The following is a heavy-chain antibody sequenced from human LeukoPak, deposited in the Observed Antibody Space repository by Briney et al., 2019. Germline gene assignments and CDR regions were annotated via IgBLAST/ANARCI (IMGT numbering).Heavy chain of an antibody. J-gene: IGHJ4*02. D-gene: IGHD2-15*01. Sequence: GGSLRLSCAAPGFTFSTYTMHWVRQTPDKRLEWVAAISYDGNDENYAESVKGRFTVSRDNSKNTLYLQMSSLSAEDTAMYYCARDQDGDWGQGTLVTVSS. CDR3: ARDQDGD. CDR1: GFTFSTYT. V-gene: IGHV3-30*04. CDR2: ISYDGNDE.